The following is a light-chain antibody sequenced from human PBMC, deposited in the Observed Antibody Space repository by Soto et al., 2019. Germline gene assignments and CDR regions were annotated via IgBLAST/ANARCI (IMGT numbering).Light chain of an antibody. V-gene: IGKV3-20*01. Sequence: ESVMTQSXVNLSSSVREXXXXXFRASQSVSSDLAWYKEKPGQAPRVLIYGAXSRATGIQDRFSGSGYGTDFTLNISRLEPEEFAVYYCKQYGSSGTFGQGTKTDI. J-gene: IGKJ1*01. CDR2: GAX. CDR3: KQYGSSGT. CDR1: QSVSSD.